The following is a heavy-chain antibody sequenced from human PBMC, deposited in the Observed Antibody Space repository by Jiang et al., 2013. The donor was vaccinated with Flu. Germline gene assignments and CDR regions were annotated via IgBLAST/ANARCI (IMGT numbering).Heavy chain of an antibody. CDR1: GYTFTGYY. V-gene: IGHV1-2*02. Sequence: SGAEVKKPGASVKVSCKASGYTFTGYYMHWVRQAPGQGLEWMGWINPNSGGTNYAQKFQGRVTMTRDTSISTAYMELSRLRSDDTAVYYCARDLGGVTTLCLFDIWGQGTMVTVSS. D-gene: IGHD4-17*01. J-gene: IGHJ3*02. CDR2: INPNSGGT. CDR3: ARDLGGVTTLCLFDI.